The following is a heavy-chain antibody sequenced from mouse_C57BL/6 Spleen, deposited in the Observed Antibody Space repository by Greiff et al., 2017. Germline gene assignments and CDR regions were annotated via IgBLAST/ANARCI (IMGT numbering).Heavy chain of an antibody. Sequence: VQLQQPGAELVMPGASVKLSCKASGYTFTSYWMHWVKQRPGQGLEWIGEIDPSDSYTNYNQKFKGKTTLTVDKSSSTAYMQLSSLTSEDSAVYDGASFGLPPYAMDYWGQGTSVTVSS. CDR2: IDPSDSYT. CDR3: ASFGLPPYAMDY. CDR1: GYTFTSYW. J-gene: IGHJ4*01. V-gene: IGHV1-69*01. D-gene: IGHD2-4*01.